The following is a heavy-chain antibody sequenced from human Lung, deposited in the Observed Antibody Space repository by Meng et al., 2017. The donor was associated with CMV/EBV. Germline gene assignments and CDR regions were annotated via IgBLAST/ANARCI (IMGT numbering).Heavy chain of an antibody. CDR1: GFTVNAYW. V-gene: IGHV3-74*03. D-gene: IGHD3-22*01. Sequence: SGFTVNAYWMRWVRQAPGKWLVLVSRITGDGSSTTYADTVKGRFTISRDNAKNTLYLQMNSQGAEDTSVYDCAREYRLKYDSSGFDFWGQGTLVTVSS. J-gene: IGHJ4*02. CDR2: ITGDGSST. CDR3: AREYRLKYDSSGFDF.